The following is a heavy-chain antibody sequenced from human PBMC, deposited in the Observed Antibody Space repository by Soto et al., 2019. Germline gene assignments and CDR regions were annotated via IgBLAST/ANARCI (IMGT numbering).Heavy chain of an antibody. D-gene: IGHD3-9*01. CDR1: GFSLTTGKMG. V-gene: IGHV2-26*01. CDR3: ARMKVDSYQFYYAMDV. Sequence: QVTLKESGPVLVKPTETLTLTCTVSGFSLTTGKMGVSWIRQPPGKALEWLAHIFSDNERSYSTSLQGRLTISKDTSGSQVVLSMTNVDPVDTATYYCARMKVDSYQFYYAMDVWGQGTTVTVSS. J-gene: IGHJ6*02. CDR2: IFSDNER.